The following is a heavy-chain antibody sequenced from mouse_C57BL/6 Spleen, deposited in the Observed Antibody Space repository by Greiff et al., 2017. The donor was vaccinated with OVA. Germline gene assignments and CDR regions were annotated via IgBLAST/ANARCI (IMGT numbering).Heavy chain of an antibody. CDR1: GYSITSGYY. CDR3: ARGGEGWFAY. J-gene: IGHJ3*01. CDR2: ISYDGSN. Sequence: DVKLVESGPGLVKPSQSLSLTCSVTGYSITSGYYWNWIRQFPGNKLEWMGYISYDGSNNYNPSLKNRISITRDTSKNQFFLKLNSVTTEDTATYYCARGGEGWFAYWGQGTLVTVSA. V-gene: IGHV3-6*01.